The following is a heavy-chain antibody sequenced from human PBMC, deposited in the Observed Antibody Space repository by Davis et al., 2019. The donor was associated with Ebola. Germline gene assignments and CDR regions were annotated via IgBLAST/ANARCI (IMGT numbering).Heavy chain of an antibody. CDR3: ARGTRDGRGP. Sequence: GESLKISCAASGFTFSSYAMSWVRQAPGKGLEWVSAISGSGGTTNYADSVKGRFTISRDNAKNSLYLQMNSLRAEDTAVYYCARGTRDGRGPWGQGSLVTVSS. D-gene: IGHD1-26*01. CDR2: ISGSGGTT. J-gene: IGHJ5*02. V-gene: IGHV3-23*01. CDR1: GFTFSSYA.